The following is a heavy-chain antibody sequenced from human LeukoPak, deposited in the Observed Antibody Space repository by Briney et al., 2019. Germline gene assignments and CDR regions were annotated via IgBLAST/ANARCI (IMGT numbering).Heavy chain of an antibody. CDR1: GGSISSYY. CDR3: ARGVLTATVPFDN. V-gene: IGHV4-59*01. J-gene: IGHJ4*02. Sequence: KPSETLSLTCSVSGGSISSYYWNWIRQPPGKGLEWIGYIYYSGSANYNPSLKSRVTISVDTSKNQFSLKLSSVTAADTALYYCARGVLTATVPFDNWGQGILVTVSS. CDR2: IYYSGSA. D-gene: IGHD2-15*01.